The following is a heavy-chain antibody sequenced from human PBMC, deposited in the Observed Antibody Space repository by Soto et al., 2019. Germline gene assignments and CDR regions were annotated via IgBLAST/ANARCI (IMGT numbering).Heavy chain of an antibody. D-gene: IGHD5-18*01. CDR3: AKDKGPYSYGPYGMDV. CDR2: ISNDGSNK. CDR1: GLTFSGYG. Sequence: QVQLVESGGGVVQPGRSLRLSCAASGLTFSGYGMHWVRQAPGKVLEWVALISNDGSNKYYADSVKGRFTISRDNSKNTLYLQMSSLRAEDAAVYYCAKDKGPYSYGPYGMDVWGQGTTVTVSS. V-gene: IGHV3-30*18. J-gene: IGHJ6*02.